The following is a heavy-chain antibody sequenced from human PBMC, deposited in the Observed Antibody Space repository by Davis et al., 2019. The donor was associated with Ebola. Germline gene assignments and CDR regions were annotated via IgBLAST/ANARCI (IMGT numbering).Heavy chain of an antibody. CDR2: INAGNGNT. D-gene: IGHD1-26*01. V-gene: IGHV1-3*01. CDR1: GYTFTSYA. J-gene: IGHJ5*02. CDR3: ARDSGSYYYNWFDP. Sequence: ASVKVSCKASGYTFTSYAMHWVRQAPGQRLEWMGWINAGNGNTKYSQKFQGRVTITRDTSASTAYMELSSLRSEDTAVYYCARDSGSYYYNWFDPWGQGTLVAVSS.